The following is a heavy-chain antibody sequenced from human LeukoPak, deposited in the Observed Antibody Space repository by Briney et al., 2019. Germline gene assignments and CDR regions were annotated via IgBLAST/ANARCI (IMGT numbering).Heavy chain of an antibody. CDR1: GDSVSSNSAT. J-gene: IGHJ5*02. CDR3: ATIGANNWFDP. Sequence: SQTLSLTCAISGDSVSSNSATWNRIRQSPSRGLEWLGRTYYRSKWYNDYAVSVKSRITINPDTSKNQFSLQLNSVTPEDTAVYYCATIGANNWFDPWGQGTLVIVSS. V-gene: IGHV6-1*01. CDR2: TYYRSKWYN. D-gene: IGHD6-6*01.